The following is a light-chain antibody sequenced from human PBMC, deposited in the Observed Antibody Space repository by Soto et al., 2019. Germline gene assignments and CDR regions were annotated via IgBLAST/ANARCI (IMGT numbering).Light chain of an antibody. V-gene: IGLV2-11*01. CDR3: GSNAGTNLV. J-gene: IGLJ3*02. CDR2: DVR. Sequence: QSALTQPRSVSGSPGQSVTIFCTGVSRDVGAYNFVSWYQQHPGAAPKLMIYDVRYRPSGVPDRFSGSKSGNTASLTISGHHTEEEDYYYCGSNAGTNLVFGGGTKLTVL. CDR1: SRDVGAYNF.